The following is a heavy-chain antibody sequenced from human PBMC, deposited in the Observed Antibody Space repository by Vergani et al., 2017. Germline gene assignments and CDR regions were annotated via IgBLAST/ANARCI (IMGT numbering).Heavy chain of an antibody. D-gene: IGHD3-9*01. J-gene: IGHJ5*02. V-gene: IGHV3-48*01. CDR2: ISSSSSTI. CDR1: GFTFSSYS. Sequence: EVQLVESGGGLVQPGGSLRLSCAASGFTFSSYSMNWVRQAPGKGLEWVSYISSSSSTIYYADSVKGRFTLSRDNAKNSLYLQMNSLRAEDTAVYYCARDFEPVPSPFDPWGQGTLVTVSS. CDR3: ARDFEPVPSPFDP.